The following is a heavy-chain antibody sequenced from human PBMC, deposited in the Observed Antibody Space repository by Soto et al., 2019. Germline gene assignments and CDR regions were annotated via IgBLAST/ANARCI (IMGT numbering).Heavy chain of an antibody. CDR2: IYYSGST. J-gene: IGHJ6*02. V-gene: IGHV4-59*08. Sequence: PSETLSLTFSLSGCSISIYYWSWIRQPPGKGLEWIGYIYYSGSTNYNPSLKSRVTISVDTSKNQFSLKLSSVTAADTAVYYCARQERADYYDSSGSDYGMDVWGQGTTVT. CDR3: ARQERADYYDSSGSDYGMDV. D-gene: IGHD3-22*01. CDR1: GCSISIYY.